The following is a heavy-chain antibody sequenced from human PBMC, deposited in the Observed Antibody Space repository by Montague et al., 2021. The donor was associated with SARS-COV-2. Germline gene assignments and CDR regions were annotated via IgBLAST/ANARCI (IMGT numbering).Heavy chain of an antibody. V-gene: IGHV4-39*02. Sequence: SVTLSLTCIVSGGFISDSYYWAWIRQAPGKGLEWLGSLYRSGSVYSNPSLKSRVSISVDKSKNHFSLRLTSATAAETAVYYCVRGAEEAHFAMDVWGQGTTVTVSS. D-gene: IGHD3-10*01. CDR3: VRGAEEAHFAMDV. CDR1: GGFISDSYY. J-gene: IGHJ6*02. CDR2: LYRSGSV.